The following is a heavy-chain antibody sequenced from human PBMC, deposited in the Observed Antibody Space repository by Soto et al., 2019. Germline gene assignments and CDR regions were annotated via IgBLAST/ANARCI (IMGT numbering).Heavy chain of an antibody. V-gene: IGHV4-34*01. CDR1: GETINAYY. CDR3: ARGRGGSSSLWFDS. Sequence: QVHLQQWGAGLLKPSETLSLSCNVSGETINAYYWSWIRHSPGKRLEWIGEINHLATTNYNPSLQSRVTISVDTSKNQFSLKLTSVTRADTATYYCARGRGGSSSLWFDSWGQGTLVAVSS. J-gene: IGHJ5*01. CDR2: INHLATT. D-gene: IGHD2-15*01.